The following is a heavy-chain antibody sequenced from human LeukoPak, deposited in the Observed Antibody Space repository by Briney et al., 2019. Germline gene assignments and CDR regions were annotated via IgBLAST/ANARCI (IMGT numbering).Heavy chain of an antibody. CDR3: ARGYCSGGSCYYYYYGMDV. CDR2: ISANNGET. CDR1: GYTFTNYG. J-gene: IGHJ6*02. D-gene: IGHD2-15*01. V-gene: IGHV1-18*04. Sequence: ASVKVSCKASGYTFTNYGISWVRQAPGQGLEWMAWISANNGETRYAQNLQGRVTMTTDTSTSTAYMELRSLRSDDTAVYYCARGYCSGGSCYYYYYGMDVWGQGTTVTVSS.